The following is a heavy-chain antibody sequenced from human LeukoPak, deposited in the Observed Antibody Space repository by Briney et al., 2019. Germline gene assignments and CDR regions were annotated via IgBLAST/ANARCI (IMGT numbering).Heavy chain of an antibody. CDR3: AKESRPGVRVGATTGVY. CDR2: INPNGGAT. Sequence: ASVKVSCKASGYTFTSYYIHWVRQVPGQGLECMGWINPNGGATNYAQKFQGRVTMTRDTSISTAYMELSRLGSDDTAVYYCAKESRPGVRVGATTGVYWGQGTLVTVSS. V-gene: IGHV1-2*02. D-gene: IGHD1-26*01. J-gene: IGHJ4*02. CDR1: GYTFTSYY.